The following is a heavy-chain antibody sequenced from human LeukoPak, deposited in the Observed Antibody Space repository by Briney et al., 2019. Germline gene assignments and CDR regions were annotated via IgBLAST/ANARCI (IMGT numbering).Heavy chain of an antibody. V-gene: IGHV4-39*01. CDR1: GCSISSSSYY. CDR3: ARQGYCSGGSCYSMDY. D-gene: IGHD2-15*01. CDR2: IYYSGST. Sequence: SETLCLTCTVSGCSISSSSYYWGWIRQPPGQGLEWIGSIYYSGSTYYNPSLKSGVTISVDTCRNQCSLKLSSVTAADTAVYYCARQGYCSGGSCYSMDYWGQGTLVTVSS. J-gene: IGHJ4*02.